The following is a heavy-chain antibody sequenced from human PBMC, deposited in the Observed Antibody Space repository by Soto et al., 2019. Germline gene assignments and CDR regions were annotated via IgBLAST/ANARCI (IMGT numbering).Heavy chain of an antibody. CDR1: GYTFTGYY. D-gene: IGHD2-15*01. CDR2: INPNSGGT. Sequence: ASVEVSCKASGYTFTGYYMHWVRQAPGQGLEWMGWINPNSGGTNYAQKFQGRVTMTRDTSISTAYMELSRLRSDDTAVYYCARERYGVVVAATLSYYGMDVWGQGTTVTVSS. J-gene: IGHJ6*02. CDR3: ARERYGVVVAATLSYYGMDV. V-gene: IGHV1-2*02.